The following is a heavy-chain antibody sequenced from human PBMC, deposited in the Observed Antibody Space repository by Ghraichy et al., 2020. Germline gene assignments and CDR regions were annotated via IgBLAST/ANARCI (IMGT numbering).Heavy chain of an antibody. Sequence: SETLSLTCAVYGGSFSGYYWSWIHQPPGKGLEWIGEINHSGSTNYNPSLKSRVTISVDTSKNQFSLKLSSVTAADTAVYYCGRGGYPGMDVWGQGTTVTVSS. CDR2: INHSGST. CDR1: GGSFSGYY. D-gene: IGHD1-1*01. V-gene: IGHV4-34*01. CDR3: GRGGYPGMDV. J-gene: IGHJ6*02.